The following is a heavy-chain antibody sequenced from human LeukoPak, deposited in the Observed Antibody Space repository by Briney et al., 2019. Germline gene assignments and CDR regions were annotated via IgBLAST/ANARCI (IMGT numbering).Heavy chain of an antibody. D-gene: IGHD6-19*01. J-gene: IGHJ4*02. CDR1: VYTFTPYY. V-gene: IGHV1-2*02. Sequence: ASVKVSCKASVYTFTPYYMHWVRQAPGQGLEWMGWINPNSGGTNYAQKFQGRVTMTMDTSISTAYMELSRLRSDDTAVYYCARAYSGWPPIDYWGQGTLVTVSS. CDR3: ARAYSGWPPIDY. CDR2: INPNSGGT.